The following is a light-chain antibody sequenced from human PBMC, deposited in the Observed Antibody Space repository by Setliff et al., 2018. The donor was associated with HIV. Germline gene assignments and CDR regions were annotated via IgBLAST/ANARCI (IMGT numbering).Light chain of an antibody. V-gene: IGLV2-23*02. CDR1: SSAIGRYDL. J-gene: IGLJ1*01. CDR2: QAI. CDR3: CSNTGSNTFV. Sequence: QSALTQPASVSGSPGQSITISCTGTSSAIGRYDLVSWYQQYPGKDPKLMIYQAIKRPSGVSNRFFGSKSGNTASLTISGLQAEDEADYYCCSNTGSNTFVFGSGTKGTV.